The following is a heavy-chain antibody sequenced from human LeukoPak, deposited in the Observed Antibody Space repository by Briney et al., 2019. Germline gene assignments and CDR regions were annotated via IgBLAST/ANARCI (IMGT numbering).Heavy chain of an antibody. J-gene: IGHJ4*02. V-gene: IGHV3-7*01. CDR1: GFTFSNDW. CDR3: ARDHAYRADY. Sequence: GGSLRLSCAASGFTFSNDWMCWVRQAPGKGLEWVANINQDESKKYYADSVKGRFTISRDNAKNSLYLQMSSLTAEDTAIYYCARDHAYRADYWGQGPLVTVPS. CDR2: INQDESKK. D-gene: IGHD2-2*01.